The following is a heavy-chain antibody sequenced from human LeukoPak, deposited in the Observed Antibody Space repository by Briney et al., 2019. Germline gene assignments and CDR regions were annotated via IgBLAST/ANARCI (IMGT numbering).Heavy chain of an antibody. CDR1: GFIVSSYS. Sequence: GGSLRLSCAASGFIVSSYSMNWVRQAPGKGLEWVSSISSSSSYIYYADSVKGRFTISRDNAKNSLYLQMNSLRAEDTAVYYCAELGITVIGGVWGKGTTVTISS. CDR3: AELGITVIGGV. J-gene: IGHJ6*04. CDR2: ISSSSSYI. D-gene: IGHD3-10*02. V-gene: IGHV3-21*01.